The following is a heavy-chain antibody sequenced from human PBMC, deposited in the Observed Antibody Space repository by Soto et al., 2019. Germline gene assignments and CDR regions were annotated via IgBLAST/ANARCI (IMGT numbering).Heavy chain of an antibody. D-gene: IGHD3-3*01. CDR1: GYTFAGYY. Sequence: ASVKVSCKASGYTFAGYYMHWVRQAPGQGLEWMGWIDPKSGGTNYAQRFQGRVTMTGDTSFSTAYMELSRLRSDDTAVYYCARALGPYHDFFDIWGQGTMVT. V-gene: IGHV1-2*02. CDR2: IDPKSGGT. J-gene: IGHJ3*02. CDR3: ARALGPYHDFFDI.